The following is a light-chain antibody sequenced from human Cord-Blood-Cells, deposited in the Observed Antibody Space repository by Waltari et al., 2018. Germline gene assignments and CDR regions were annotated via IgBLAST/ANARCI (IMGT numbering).Light chain of an antibody. CDR1: SSHVGSYNL. V-gene: IGLV2-23*03. CDR3: CSYAGSSTFEV. Sequence: QSALTQPASVSGSPGQSITISCTGTSSHVGSYNLFSWYQQHPGKAPQLMIYEGSKRPSGVSNRFSGSKSGNTASLTISGLQAEDEADYYCCSYAGSSTFEVFGGGTKLTVL. J-gene: IGLJ2*01. CDR2: EGS.